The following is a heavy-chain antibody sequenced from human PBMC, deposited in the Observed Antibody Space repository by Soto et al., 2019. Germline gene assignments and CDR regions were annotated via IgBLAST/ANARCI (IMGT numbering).Heavy chain of an antibody. CDR2: ISYDGSNK. J-gene: IGHJ4*02. CDR3: AKDPYDSSGYYFDY. V-gene: IGHV3-30*18. D-gene: IGHD3-22*01. Sequence: GGSLRLSCASSGFTFSSYGMHWVRQAPGKGLEWVAVISYDGSNKYYADSVKGRFTISRDNSKNTLYLQMNSLRAEDTAVYYCAKDPYDSSGYYFDYWGQGTLVTVSS. CDR1: GFTFSSYG.